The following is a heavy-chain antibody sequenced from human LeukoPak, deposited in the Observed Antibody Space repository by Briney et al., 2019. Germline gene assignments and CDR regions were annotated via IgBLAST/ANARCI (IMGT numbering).Heavy chain of an antibody. CDR3: ARGAQTVAATDNWFDP. V-gene: IGHV3-66*01. CDR2: IYSCGST. J-gene: IGHJ5*02. Sequence: GGSLRLSCAASGFTFSSYSMNWVRQAPGKGLEWVSVIYSCGSTYYADSVKGRFTISRDNSKNTLYLQMNSLRAEDTAVYYCARGAQTVAATDNWFDPWGQGTLVTVSS. CDR1: GFTFSSYS. D-gene: IGHD6-13*01.